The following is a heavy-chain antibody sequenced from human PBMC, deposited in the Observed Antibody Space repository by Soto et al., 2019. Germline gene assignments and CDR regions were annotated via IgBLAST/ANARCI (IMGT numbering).Heavy chain of an antibody. J-gene: IGHJ4*02. CDR1: GYTFTSYA. CDR3: ARGLNGYLHYFDY. D-gene: IGHD5-18*01. V-gene: IGHV1-3*01. Sequence: QVQLVQSGAEVKKPGASVKVSCKASGYTFTSYAMHWVRQAPGQRLEWMGWINAGNGNTKYSQKFQGRVSITRDTSARTVYMELSILRSEDTAVYYCARGLNGYLHYFDYWGQGTLVTVSS. CDR2: INAGNGNT.